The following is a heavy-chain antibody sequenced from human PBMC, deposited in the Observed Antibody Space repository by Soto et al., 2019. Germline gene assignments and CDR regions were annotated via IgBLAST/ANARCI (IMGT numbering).Heavy chain of an antibody. V-gene: IGHV1-69*13. D-gene: IGHD1-26*01. CDR2: IIPIFGTA. CDR1: GGTFSSYA. Sequence: ASVKVSCKASGGTFSSYAISWVRQAPGQGLEWMGGIIPIFGTANYAQKFQGRVTITADESTSTAYMELGSLRSEDTAVYYCARLKGVGSGRAYYYCGMDVWGQGTTVTVSS. CDR3: ARLKGVGSGRAYYYCGMDV. J-gene: IGHJ6*02.